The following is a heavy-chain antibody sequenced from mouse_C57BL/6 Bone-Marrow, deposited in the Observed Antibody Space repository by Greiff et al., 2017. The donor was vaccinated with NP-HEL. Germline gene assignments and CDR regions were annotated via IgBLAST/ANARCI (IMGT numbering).Heavy chain of an antibody. CDR1: GYSITSGYY. J-gene: IGHJ1*03. V-gene: IGHV3-6*01. CDR2: ISYDGSN. D-gene: IGHD2-3*01. Sequence: EVQLQESGPGLVKPSQSLSLTCSVTGYSITSGYYWNWIRQFPGNKLEWMGYISYDGSNNYNPSLKNRISITRDTSKNQFFLKLNSVTTEDTATYYCARGGWLSDWYFDVWGTGTTVTVSS. CDR3: ARGGWLSDWYFDV.